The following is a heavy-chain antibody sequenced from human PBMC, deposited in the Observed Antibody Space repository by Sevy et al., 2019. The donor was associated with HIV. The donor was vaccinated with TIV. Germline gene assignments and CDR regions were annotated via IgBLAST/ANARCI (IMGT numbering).Heavy chain of an antibody. D-gene: IGHD1-7*01. CDR3: AAISTTSVFDP. J-gene: IGHJ5*02. Sequence: ASVKLSCKASGYSFSNYGLTWVRQAPGQGLEWMGWISGYNGETHYAQKFQGRVTMTRETSTTTAYMELRSLKFEDTALYYCAAISTTSVFDPWGQGTLVTVSS. CDR1: GYSFSNYG. CDR2: ISGYNGET. V-gene: IGHV1-18*01.